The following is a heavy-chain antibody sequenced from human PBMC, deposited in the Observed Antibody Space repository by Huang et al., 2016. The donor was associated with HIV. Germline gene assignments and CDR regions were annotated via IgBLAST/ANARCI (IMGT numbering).Heavy chain of an antibody. J-gene: IGHJ4*02. CDR2: IIPIFGTA. CDR1: GGPFRSYA. Sequence: QVQLVQSGAEVKKPGSSVKVSCKASGGPFRSYAISWVRQAPGQGLGWMGGIIPIFGTANYAQKFQGRVTITADESTSTAYMELSSLRSEDTAVYYCARARGYYDSSVSYYFDYWGQGTLVTVSS. D-gene: IGHD3-22*01. V-gene: IGHV1-69*13. CDR3: ARARGYYDSSVSYYFDY.